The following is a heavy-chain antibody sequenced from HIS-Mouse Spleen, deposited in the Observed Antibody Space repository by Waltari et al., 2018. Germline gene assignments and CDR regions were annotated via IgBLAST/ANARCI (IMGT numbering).Heavy chain of an antibody. CDR2: IYYSGST. CDR3: AREEVLRGGFDI. CDR1: GGSISSSSYY. J-gene: IGHJ3*02. V-gene: IGHV4-39*07. D-gene: IGHD1-26*01. Sequence: QLQLQESGPGLVKPSETLSLTCTVSGGSISSSSYYWGWIRQPPGKGLEWIGSIYYSGSTYYNPSLKSRVTISVDTSKNQFSLKLSSVTAADTAVYYCAREEVLRGGFDIWGQGTMVTVSS.